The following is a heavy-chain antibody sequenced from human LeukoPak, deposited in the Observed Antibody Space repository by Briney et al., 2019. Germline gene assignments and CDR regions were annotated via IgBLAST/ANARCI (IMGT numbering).Heavy chain of an antibody. CDR2: IFYSGST. Sequence: SETLSLTCTVSGGSIRSYYWSWIRQPPGKGPEWIGYIFYSGSTNYNPSLKSRVTISVDSSKSQFSLKVSSVTAADTAVYYCARGGSYWSYWGQGTLVTVSS. CDR3: ARGGSYWSY. V-gene: IGHV4-59*01. D-gene: IGHD1-26*01. CDR1: GGSIRSYY. J-gene: IGHJ4*02.